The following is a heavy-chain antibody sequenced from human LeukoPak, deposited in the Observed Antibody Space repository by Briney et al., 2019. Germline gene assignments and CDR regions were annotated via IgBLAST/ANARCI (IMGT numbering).Heavy chain of an antibody. CDR1: GFTFSSYA. CDR2: ISGSGGST. D-gene: IGHD6-13*01. J-gene: IGHJ4*02. CDR3: AKGRYPSPYSSSWLTETFDY. Sequence: GGSLRLSCAASGFTFSSYAMSWVRQAPGKGLEWVSAISGSGGSTYYADSVKGRFTISRDNAKNSLYLQMNSLRAEDTAVYYCAKGRYPSPYSSSWLTETFDYWGQGTLVTVSS. V-gene: IGHV3-23*01.